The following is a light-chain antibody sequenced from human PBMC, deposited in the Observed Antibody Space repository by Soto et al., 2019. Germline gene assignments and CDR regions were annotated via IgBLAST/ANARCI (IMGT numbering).Light chain of an antibody. CDR3: SSSAGIYHYLV. CDR1: SSDIGGYNS. CDR2: EVN. Sequence: QSALTQPPSASGSPGQSVTISCTGTSSDIGGYNSVSWYQQHPGKAPRLMIYEVNKRPSGVPDRFSGSKSGYTASLTVSGLQNEDEAFYYCSSSAGIYHYLVFGGGTQLTVL. V-gene: IGLV2-8*01. J-gene: IGLJ3*02.